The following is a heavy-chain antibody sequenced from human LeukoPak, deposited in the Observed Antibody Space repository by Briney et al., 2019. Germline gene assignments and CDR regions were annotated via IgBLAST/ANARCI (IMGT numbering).Heavy chain of an antibody. V-gene: IGHV3-73*01. J-gene: IGHJ4*02. Sequence: GGSLRLSCAASGFTFSGSAMHWVRKASGKGLEWVVRIRSKANSYATAYAASVKGRFTISRDDSKNTAYLQMNSLKTEDTAVYYCTRHVGLGSYNDYWGQGTLVTVSS. CDR1: GFTFSGSA. CDR3: TRHVGLGSYNDY. D-gene: IGHD3-10*01. CDR2: IRSKANSYAT.